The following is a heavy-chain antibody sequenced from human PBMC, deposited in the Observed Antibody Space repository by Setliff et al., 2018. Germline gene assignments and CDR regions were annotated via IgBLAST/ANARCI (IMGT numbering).Heavy chain of an antibody. CDR3: ARDSDILRGSRWFDP. CDR2: IHASGSP. CDR1: GGSITRGSFY. J-gene: IGHJ5*02. Sequence: SETLSLICTVSGGSITRGSFYWSWIRQSDGQRLEWIGRIHASGSPSYNPSLESRVTISIDRSKNQLSLKLNSVTAADTAVYYCARDSDILRGSRWFDPWGQGTLVTVSS. V-gene: IGHV4-61*02. D-gene: IGHD3-9*01.